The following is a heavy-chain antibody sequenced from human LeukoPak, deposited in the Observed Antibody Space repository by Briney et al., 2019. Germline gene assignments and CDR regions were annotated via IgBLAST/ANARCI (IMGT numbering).Heavy chain of an antibody. V-gene: IGHV1-69*13. CDR2: IIPIFGTA. CDR3: AILREYCSGDCSTHYFDY. CDR1: GGTFSSYA. Sequence: GASVKVSCKASGGTFSSYAISWVRQAPGQGLEWMGGIIPIFGTANYAQKFQGRVTITADESTSTAYMELSSLRSEDTAVYYCAILREYCSGDCSTHYFDYWGQGTLVTVSS. J-gene: IGHJ4*02. D-gene: IGHD2-21*02.